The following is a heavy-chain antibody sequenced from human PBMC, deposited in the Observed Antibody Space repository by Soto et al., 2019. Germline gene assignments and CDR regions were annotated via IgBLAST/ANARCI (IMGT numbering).Heavy chain of an antibody. CDR3: ARERGRGFLDY. CDR2: IWYDGSNK. CDR1: GFTFSSYG. Sequence: QVQLVESGGGVVQPGRSPRLSCAASGFTFSSYGMHWVRQAPGKGLEWVAVIWYDGSNKYYADSVKGRFTISRDNSKNTLYLQMNSLRAEDTAVYYCARERGRGFLDYWGQGTLVTVSS. D-gene: IGHD5-12*01. J-gene: IGHJ4*02. V-gene: IGHV3-33*01.